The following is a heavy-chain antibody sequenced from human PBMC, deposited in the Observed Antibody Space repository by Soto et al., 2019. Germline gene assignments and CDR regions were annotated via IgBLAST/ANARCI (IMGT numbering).Heavy chain of an antibody. Sequence: HPGGSLRLSCVVSGFTLTNNGMHWVRQAPGQGLEWVAVISSDGSSQYYGDSVRGRFTISRDNSKDTLYLQMNSLRAEDTAVYYCARAKMTMVREVIISHIDYWGQGTLVTVSS. CDR1: GFTLTNNG. J-gene: IGHJ4*02. CDR2: ISSDGSSQ. D-gene: IGHD3-10*01. CDR3: ARAKMTMVREVIISHIDY. V-gene: IGHV3-30*03.